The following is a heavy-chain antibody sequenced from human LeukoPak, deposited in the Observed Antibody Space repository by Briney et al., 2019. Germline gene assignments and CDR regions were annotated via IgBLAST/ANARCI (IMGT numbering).Heavy chain of an antibody. D-gene: IGHD3-3*01. CDR3: ARQLESVLRFLEWLVVGY. Sequence: SGGSLRLSCAASGFTFSSYAMHWVRQAPGKGLEWVAVISYDGSNKYYADSVKGRFTISRDNSKNTLYLQMNSLRAEDTAVYYCARQLESVLRFLEWLVVGYWGQGTLVTVSS. CDR1: GFTFSSYA. CDR2: ISYDGSNK. J-gene: IGHJ4*02. V-gene: IGHV3-30-3*01.